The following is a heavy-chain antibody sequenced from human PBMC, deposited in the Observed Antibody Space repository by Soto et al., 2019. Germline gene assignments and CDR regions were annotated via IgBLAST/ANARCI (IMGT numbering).Heavy chain of an antibody. CDR3: VKGRGSYFVYFGLDV. CDR2: IDWNSGST. Sequence: EVQLVESGGGLVQSGRSRRLSCVASGFRFDDFAMHWVRQAPGKGLEWVSSIDWNSGSTAYADSVKGRFTIFRDNARNFLDLQINSLRVEDTASYYCVKGRGSYFVYFGLDVWGPGTTVTVSS. V-gene: IGHV3-9*01. D-gene: IGHD1-26*01. J-gene: IGHJ6*02. CDR1: GFRFDDFA.